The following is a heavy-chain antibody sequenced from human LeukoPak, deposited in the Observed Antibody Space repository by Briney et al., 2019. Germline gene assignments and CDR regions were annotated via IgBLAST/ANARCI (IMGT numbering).Heavy chain of an antibody. CDR2: IRYDGSNK. Sequence: PGGSLRLSCAASGFTFSSYGMHWVRQAPGKGLEWVAFIRYDGSNKYYADSVKGRFTISRDNSKNTLYLQMNSLRAEDTAVYYCAKDARLGVVVVAATPYNWFDPWGQGTLVTVSS. CDR3: AKDARLGVVVVAATPYNWFDP. J-gene: IGHJ5*02. CDR1: GFTFSSYG. D-gene: IGHD2-15*01. V-gene: IGHV3-30*02.